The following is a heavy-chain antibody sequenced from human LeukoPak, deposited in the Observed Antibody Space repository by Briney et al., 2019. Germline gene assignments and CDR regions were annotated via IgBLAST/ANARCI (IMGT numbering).Heavy chain of an antibody. CDR2: ISSSGSTI. D-gene: IGHD5-12*01. CDR1: GFTFSDYY. Sequence: PGGSLRLSCAASGFTFSDYYMSWIRQAPGKGLEWVSYISSSGSTIYYADSVKGRFTISRDNSKNTLYLQMNSLRAEDTAVYYCAKESYSGYARRLDYWGQGTLVTVSS. J-gene: IGHJ4*02. CDR3: AKESYSGYARRLDY. V-gene: IGHV3-11*01.